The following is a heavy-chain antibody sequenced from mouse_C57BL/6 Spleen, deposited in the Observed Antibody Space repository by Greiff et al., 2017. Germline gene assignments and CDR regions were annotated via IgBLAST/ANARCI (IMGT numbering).Heavy chain of an antibody. V-gene: IGHV1-64*01. CDR1: GYTFTSYW. CDR3: AKEASNYVDAMDY. Sequence: QVQLQQPGAELVKPGASVKLSCKASGYTFTSYWMHWVKQRPGQGLEWIGMIHPNSGSTNYNEKFKSKATLTVDKSSSTAYMQLSSLTSEDSAVFYGAKEASNYVDAMDYWGQGTSVTVSS. J-gene: IGHJ4*01. CDR2: IHPNSGST. D-gene: IGHD2-5*01.